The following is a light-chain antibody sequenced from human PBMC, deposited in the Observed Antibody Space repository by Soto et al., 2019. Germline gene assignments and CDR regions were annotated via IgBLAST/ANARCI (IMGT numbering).Light chain of an antibody. CDR2: DIS. J-gene: IGKJ5*01. Sequence: EFVLTQSPATLSLSPGERAILSCRASQSVAGSLAWYQQKPGQAPRLLIYDISTRAAAIPARFSGSGSGTDFTLTVSSLEPEDFAVYYCQFYGSSLITFGQGTRLEIK. CDR3: QFYGSSLIT. V-gene: IGKV3-11*01. CDR1: QSVAGS.